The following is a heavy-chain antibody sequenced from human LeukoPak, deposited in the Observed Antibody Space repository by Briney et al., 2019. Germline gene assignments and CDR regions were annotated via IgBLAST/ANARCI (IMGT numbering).Heavy chain of an antibody. V-gene: IGHV3-7*01. CDR3: GRWGVNAGLDY. CDR2: INPHGTEK. D-gene: IGHD3-10*01. Sequence: GGSLRLSCVASGFIFGDNWMGWVRQEPGKGREWVANINPHGTEKYYADSLERRFSVSRDNAKNSVYLQMNSLRVEDARFYYCGRWGVNAGLDYWGQGSLVTVSS. J-gene: IGHJ4*02. CDR1: GFIFGDNW.